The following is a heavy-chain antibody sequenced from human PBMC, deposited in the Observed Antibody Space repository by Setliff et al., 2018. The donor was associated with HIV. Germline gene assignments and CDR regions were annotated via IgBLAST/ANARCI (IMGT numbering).Heavy chain of an antibody. CDR3: ARSKTFYDFWGGYYTHGAFKI. V-gene: IGHV4-39*01. CDR2: IFYSGIT. D-gene: IGHD3-3*01. Sequence: PSETLSLTCTVSGGSFTSRSYYWGWIRRPPGKGLEWIGSIFYSGITYYNPSLKSRVTISVDMSKNQFSLNLTSVTAADTAVYYCARSKTFYDFWGGYYTHGAFKIWGLGTMVTVSS. CDR1: GGSFTSRSYY. J-gene: IGHJ3*02.